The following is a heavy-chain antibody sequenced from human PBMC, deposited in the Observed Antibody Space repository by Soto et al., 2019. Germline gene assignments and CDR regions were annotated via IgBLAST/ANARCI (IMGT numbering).Heavy chain of an antibody. CDR1: GFTFSNAW. V-gene: IGHV3-15*01. CDR2: IKSKTDGGTT. J-gene: IGHJ4*02. CDR3: TTDQWPGGLYCFDY. D-gene: IGHD3-16*01. Sequence: GGSLRLSCAASGFTFSNAWMSWVRQAPGKGLEWVGRIKSKTDGGTTDYAAPVKGIFTISRDDSKNTLYLQMNSLKTEDTAVYYCTTDQWPGGLYCFDYWGQGTLVTVSS.